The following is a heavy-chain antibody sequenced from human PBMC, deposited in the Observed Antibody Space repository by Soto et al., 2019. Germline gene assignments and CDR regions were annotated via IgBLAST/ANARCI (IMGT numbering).Heavy chain of an antibody. J-gene: IGHJ6*02. V-gene: IGHV3-11*05. CDR2: ITGSSDYT. Sequence: QVQLVESGGGLVRPGGSLRLSCAASGFTFSDYYMTWIRQAPGKGLEWVSYITGSSDYTNYADSVKGRFTISRYNVKNSLYLQINSLRAEDTAVFYCAREYFYGMEVWGQGTTVTVSS. CDR1: GFTFSDYY. CDR3: AREYFYGMEV.